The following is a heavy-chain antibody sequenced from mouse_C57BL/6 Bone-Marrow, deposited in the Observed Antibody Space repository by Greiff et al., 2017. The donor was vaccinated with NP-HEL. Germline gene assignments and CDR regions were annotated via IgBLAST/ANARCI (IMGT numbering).Heavy chain of an antibody. J-gene: IGHJ3*01. CDR2: IWSGGST. D-gene: IGHD1-1*01. Sequence: VKLVESGPGLVQPSQRLSITCTVSGFSFTSYGVHWVRQSPGKGLEWLGVIWSGGSTDYTAAFISRLSISKDNAKSQVFFKMNSLQADDTAIYYCARNGHYYGSSPLAYWGQGTLVTVSA. CDR3: ARNGHYYGSSPLAY. V-gene: IGHV2-2*01. CDR1: GFSFTSYG.